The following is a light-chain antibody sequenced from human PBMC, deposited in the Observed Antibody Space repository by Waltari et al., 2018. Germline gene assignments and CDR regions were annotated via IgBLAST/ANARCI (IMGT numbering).Light chain of an antibody. J-gene: IGLJ2*01. Sequence: SSELTQDPAVSVALGQTVRITCQGDSLRSYYASWYQQKPGQAPVLVIYGKNNRPSGITDRFSGSSSGNTASVTIPGAQAEEEADYYCNSRDSSGNHQVVFGGGTKLTVL. V-gene: IGLV3-19*01. CDR1: SLRSYY. CDR3: NSRDSSGNHQVV. CDR2: GKN.